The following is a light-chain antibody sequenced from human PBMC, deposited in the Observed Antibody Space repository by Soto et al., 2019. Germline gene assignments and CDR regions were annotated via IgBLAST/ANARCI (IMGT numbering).Light chain of an antibody. V-gene: IGLV1-40*01. CDR1: SSNIGAGYD. J-gene: IGLJ7*01. CDR3: QSYDSSLSVAV. Sequence: QAVVTQPPSVSGAPGQRVTISCTGSSSNIGAGYDVHWYQQLPGTAPKLLIYDNSNRPSGVPDRFSGSKSGTSASLAITGLQAEDEADYYCQSYDSSLSVAVFGGGIQLTVL. CDR2: DNS.